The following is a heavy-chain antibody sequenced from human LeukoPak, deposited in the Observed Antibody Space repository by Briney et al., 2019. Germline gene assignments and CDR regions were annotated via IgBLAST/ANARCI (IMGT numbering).Heavy chain of an antibody. CDR2: INPNSGGT. CDR3: ARDHGRDIVVVPAAKHY. CDR1: GYTFTGYY. Sequence: ASVKVSCKASGYTFTGYYMHWVRQAPGQGLEWMGWINPNSGGTNYAQKFQGRVTMTRDTSISTAYMELSRLRSDDTAVYYCARDHGRDIVVVPAAKHYWGQGTLVTVSS. J-gene: IGHJ4*02. D-gene: IGHD2-2*01. V-gene: IGHV1-2*02.